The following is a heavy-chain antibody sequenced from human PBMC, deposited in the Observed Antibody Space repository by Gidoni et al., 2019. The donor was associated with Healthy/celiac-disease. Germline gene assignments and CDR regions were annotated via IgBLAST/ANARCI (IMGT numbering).Heavy chain of an antibody. J-gene: IGHJ4*02. Sequence: QVQLQQWGAGLLKPSETLSLTCAVYGGSFSGYYWCWNRQPPGKGLEWIGEINHSGSTNYNPSLESRVAISVDTSKNQFSLKLSSVTAADTAVYYCARGPLGYSSSWFRYWGQGTLVTVSS. CDR1: GGSFSGYY. D-gene: IGHD6-13*01. CDR2: INHSGST. V-gene: IGHV4-34*01. CDR3: ARGPLGYSSSWFRY.